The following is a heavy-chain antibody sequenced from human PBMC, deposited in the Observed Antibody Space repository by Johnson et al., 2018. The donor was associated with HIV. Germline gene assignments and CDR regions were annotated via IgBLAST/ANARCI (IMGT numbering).Heavy chain of an antibody. CDR3: ATLSLIAAPDPFDI. V-gene: IGHV3-NL1*01. CDR1: GFTFSSSG. D-gene: IGHD6-6*01. J-gene: IGHJ3*02. CDR2: IYSGGNT. Sequence: QVQLVESGGGVVQPGRSLRLSCAASGFTFSSSGMHWVRQAPGKGLEWVSVIYSGGNTYYADSVKGRFTIPRDNSKNTLYLQMNSLRDEDTAVYYCATLSLIAAPDPFDIWGQGTMVTVSS.